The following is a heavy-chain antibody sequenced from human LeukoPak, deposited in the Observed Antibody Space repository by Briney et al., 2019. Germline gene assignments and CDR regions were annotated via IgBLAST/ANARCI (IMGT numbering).Heavy chain of an antibody. CDR1: GFTFDDYG. CDR2: INWNGGST. V-gene: IGHV3-20*04. J-gene: IGHJ4*02. CDR3: ARDRSMTHFDY. Sequence: GGSLRLSCAASGFTFDDYGMSWVRHAPGKGLEWVSGINWNGGSTGYADSVKGRFTISRDNAKNSLYLQMNSLRAEDTALYYCARDRSMTHFDYWGQGTLVTVSS.